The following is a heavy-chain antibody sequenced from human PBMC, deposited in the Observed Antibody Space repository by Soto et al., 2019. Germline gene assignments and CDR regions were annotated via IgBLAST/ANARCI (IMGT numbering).Heavy chain of an antibody. CDR2: IKPDGSEK. Sequence: GGSLRLSCGASGFTFCSYWMSWVRQAPGKGLEWVANIKPDGSEKWYVDSVKGRFTISRDNAKNSLYLQMNSLRAEDTAVYYCARGDYYDSSGPFSDAFDIWGQGTMVTVSS. CDR1: GFTFCSYW. D-gene: IGHD3-22*01. V-gene: IGHV3-7*04. CDR3: ARGDYYDSSGPFSDAFDI. J-gene: IGHJ3*02.